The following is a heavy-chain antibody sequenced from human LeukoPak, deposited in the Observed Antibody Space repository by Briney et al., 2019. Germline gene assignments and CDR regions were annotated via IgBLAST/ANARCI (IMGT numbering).Heavy chain of an antibody. CDR2: LSGSGITS. D-gene: IGHD6-19*01. CDR1: GFTFSNSA. V-gene: IGHV3-23*01. J-gene: IGHJ4*01. CDR3: TKGIYGSGWSYFDY. Sequence: SGGSLRLSCAASGFTFSNSAMSWVRQAPGKGLEWVSTLSGSGITSYYAYSVKGRCRISRDSSEYTQYAQLNSMRAEDEAVYYCTKGIYGSGWSYFDYWGNGTLVAVSS.